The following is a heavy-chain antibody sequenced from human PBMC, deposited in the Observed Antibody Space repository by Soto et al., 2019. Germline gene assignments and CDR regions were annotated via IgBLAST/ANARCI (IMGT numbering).Heavy chain of an antibody. D-gene: IGHD3-3*01. Sequence: SETLSLTCTVSGGSISIYYWSWIRQPPGKGLEWIGYIYYSGSTNYNPSLKSRVTISVDTSKNQFSLKLSSVTAADTAVYYCARVSSMDFWSGHILLTDYGMDVWGQGTTVTVSS. J-gene: IGHJ6*02. CDR3: ARVSSMDFWSGHILLTDYGMDV. CDR1: GGSISIYY. CDR2: IYYSGST. V-gene: IGHV4-59*01.